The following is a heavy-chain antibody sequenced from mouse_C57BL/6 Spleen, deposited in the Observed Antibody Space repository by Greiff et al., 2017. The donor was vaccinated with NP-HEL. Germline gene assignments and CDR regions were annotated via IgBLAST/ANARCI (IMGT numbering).Heavy chain of an antibody. V-gene: IGHV3-6*01. CDR2: ISYDGSN. J-gene: IGHJ3*01. CDR1: GYSITSGYY. CDR3: ARDGGITTAPPFAY. D-gene: IGHD1-1*01. Sequence: EVKLVESGPGLVKPSQSLSLTCSVTGYSITSGYYWNWIRQFPGNQLEWMGYISYDGSNNYNPTFKNRFTITRDTSKNQFFLQLNSVTSEDAATYYCARDGGITTAPPFAYWGQGTLVTVSA.